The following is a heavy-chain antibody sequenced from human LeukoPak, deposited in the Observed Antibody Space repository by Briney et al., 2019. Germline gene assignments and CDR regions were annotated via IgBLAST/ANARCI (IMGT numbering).Heavy chain of an antibody. CDR1: GFTFSSYA. D-gene: IGHD3-22*01. V-gene: IGHV3-30-3*01. CDR3: ARDYYYDSSGYLDY. CDR2: ISYDGSNK. J-gene: IGHJ4*02. Sequence: GGSLRLSCAASGFTFSSYAMSWVRQAPGKGLEWVAVISYDGSNKYYADSVKGRFTISRDNSKNTLYLQMNSLRAEDTAVYYCARDYYYDSSGYLDYWGQGTLVTVSS.